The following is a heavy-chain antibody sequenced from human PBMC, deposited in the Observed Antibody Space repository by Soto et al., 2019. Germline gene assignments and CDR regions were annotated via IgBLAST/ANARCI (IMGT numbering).Heavy chain of an antibody. D-gene: IGHD7-27*01. CDR3: ASHTWSTWGFEY. J-gene: IGHJ4*02. CDR1: GGSISSYY. CDR2: IYYSGNT. Sequence: SETLSLTCTVSGGSISSYYWSWIRQPPGKGLEWIGYIYYSGNTKYNPSLNSRVTISLDTSKNQFSLKLNSVTAADTALYCCASHTWSTWGFEYWGQGTLVTVSS. V-gene: IGHV4-59*01.